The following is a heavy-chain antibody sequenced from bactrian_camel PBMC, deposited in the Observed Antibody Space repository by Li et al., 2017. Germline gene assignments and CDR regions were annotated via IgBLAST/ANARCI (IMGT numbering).Heavy chain of an antibody. D-gene: IGHD1*01. J-gene: IGHJ4*01. CDR1: GRTYNSNC. CDR2: IAGDGRT. CDR3: AAEAPCSKRLLPGPMRYNH. V-gene: IGHV3S53*01. Sequence: HVQLVESGGGAAQAGGSLRLSCAASGRTYNSNCVGWFRQPPGKEREGVAAIAGDGRTDYADSVKGRFTISRDGAKNIIELRMHSLKPEDTGMYYCAAEAPCSKRLLPGPMRYNHWGPGTQVTVS.